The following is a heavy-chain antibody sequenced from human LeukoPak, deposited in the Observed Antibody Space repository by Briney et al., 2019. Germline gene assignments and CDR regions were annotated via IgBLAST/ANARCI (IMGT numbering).Heavy chain of an antibody. J-gene: IGHJ5*02. CDR3: ATARKMVRQPKFRNNWFVP. CDR1: GYTLTELS. CDR2: FDPEYGES. V-gene: IGHV1-24*01. D-gene: IGHD3-10*01. Sequence: ASVKVSCKVSGYTLTELSMHWVRQAPGKGLEWMGGFDPEYGESIYAQKFQGRVTMTADTSTDTAYMELSSLRYEDTAVYYCATARKMVRQPKFRNNWFVPWGQGTLVTVSS.